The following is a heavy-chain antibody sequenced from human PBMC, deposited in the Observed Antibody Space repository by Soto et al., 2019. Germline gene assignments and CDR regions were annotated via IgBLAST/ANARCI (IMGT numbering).Heavy chain of an antibody. D-gene: IGHD3-3*01. CDR1: GVSILSSSSY. Sequence: SDTLSLTSTVSGVSILSSSSYWGSIRQPPGKGLEWIGSIYYSGSTYYNPSLKSRVTISVDTSKNQFSLKLSSVTAADTAVYYCARARYDFWSGLYGMDVWGQGTTVS. J-gene: IGHJ6*02. CDR3: ARARYDFWSGLYGMDV. V-gene: IGHV4-39*01. CDR2: IYYSGST.